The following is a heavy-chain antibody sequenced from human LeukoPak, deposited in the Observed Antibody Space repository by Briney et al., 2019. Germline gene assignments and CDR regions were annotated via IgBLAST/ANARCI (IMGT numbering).Heavy chain of an antibody. CDR1: GGSISSSGYY. CDR2: VYYSGST. Sequence: SETLSLTCTVSGGSISSSGYYWGWIRQPPGKGLEWIAYVYYSGSTNYNPSLKSRVSISVDTSKNQFSLKLSSVTAADTAVYYCAGGRGWLAFDSWGQGTLLTVSS. J-gene: IGHJ4*02. CDR3: AGGRGWLAFDS. D-gene: IGHD5-18*01. V-gene: IGHV4-61*08.